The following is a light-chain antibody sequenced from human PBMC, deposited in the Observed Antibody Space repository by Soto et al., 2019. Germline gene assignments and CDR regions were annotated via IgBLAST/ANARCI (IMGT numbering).Light chain of an antibody. J-gene: IGLJ3*02. CDR1: SGSIASNY. Sequence: NFMLTQPHSVSESPGKTVIISCTRSSGSIASNYVQWYQQRPGSSPTTVIYEDNQRPSGLPDRFSGSIDSSSNSPSLTISGLETEDEADYFCQSYDATNQVFGGGTKVTVL. V-gene: IGLV6-57*01. CDR3: QSYDATNQV. CDR2: EDN.